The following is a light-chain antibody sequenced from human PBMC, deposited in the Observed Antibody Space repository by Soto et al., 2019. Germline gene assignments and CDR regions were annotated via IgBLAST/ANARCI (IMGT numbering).Light chain of an antibody. V-gene: IGKV1-6*01. Sequence: AIQMTQSPSSLSASVGDRVTITCRASQGIRNDLGWYQQKPGKAPNLLIYATSTLQSGVPSRFSGSGSGTDFTLTISSLQPEDFATYYCLQDYNYPWTFGQGTKVEIK. J-gene: IGKJ1*01. CDR2: ATS. CDR3: LQDYNYPWT. CDR1: QGIRND.